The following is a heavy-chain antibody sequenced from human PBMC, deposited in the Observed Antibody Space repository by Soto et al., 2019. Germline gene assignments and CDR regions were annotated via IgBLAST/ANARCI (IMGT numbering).Heavy chain of an antibody. CDR1: GYTFTSYY. J-gene: IGHJ4*02. V-gene: IGHV1-46*01. Sequence: ASVKVSCKASGYTFTSYYMHWVRQAPGQGLEWMGIINPSGGSTSYAQKFQGRVTMTRDTSTSTVYMELRSLRSDDTAVYYCARDQGGYVDFDYWGQGTLVTVSS. CDR3: ARDQGGYVDFDY. CDR2: INPSGGST. D-gene: IGHD5-12*01.